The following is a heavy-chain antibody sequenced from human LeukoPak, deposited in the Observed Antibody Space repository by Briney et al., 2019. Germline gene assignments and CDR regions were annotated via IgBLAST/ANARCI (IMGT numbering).Heavy chain of an antibody. V-gene: IGHV4-34*01. D-gene: IGHD1-26*01. Sequence: SETLSLTCAVYGESFSGYYWTWIRQPPGKGLEWIADVNHSGSTNYNPSLKSRVIISVDTSKNQFSLKLTSVTDADTAVYYCARAREGATIDYWGQGTLVTVSS. CDR1: GESFSGYY. J-gene: IGHJ4*02. CDR3: ARAREGATIDY. CDR2: VNHSGST.